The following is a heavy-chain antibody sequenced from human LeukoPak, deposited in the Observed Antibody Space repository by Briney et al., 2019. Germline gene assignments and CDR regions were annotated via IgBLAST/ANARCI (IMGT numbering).Heavy chain of an antibody. V-gene: IGHV4-34*01. CDR3: ARGKGIRSSGWYSLGPKYNWFDP. Sequence: SETLSLTCAVYGGSFSGYYWSWIRQPPGKGLEWIGEINHSGSTNYNPSLKSRVTISVDTSKNQFSLKLSSVTATDTAVYYCARGKGIRSSGWYSLGPKYNWFDPWGQGTLVTVSS. CDR1: GGSFSGYY. D-gene: IGHD6-19*01. J-gene: IGHJ5*02. CDR2: INHSGST.